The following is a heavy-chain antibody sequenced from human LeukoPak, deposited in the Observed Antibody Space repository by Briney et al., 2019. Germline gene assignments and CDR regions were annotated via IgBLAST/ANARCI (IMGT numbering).Heavy chain of an antibody. Sequence: SETLSFTCTVSGGSISSSSYYWAWIRQPPGKGLEWIGSIYYTGSTYYNPSLKSRVTISVDTSKNQFSLRLSSVTAADTAVYYCARGTLYSGWSYYFDSWGQGTLVTVSS. CDR3: ARGTLYSGWSYYFDS. D-gene: IGHD6-19*01. CDR2: IYYTGST. CDR1: GGSISSSSYY. V-gene: IGHV4-39*07. J-gene: IGHJ4*02.